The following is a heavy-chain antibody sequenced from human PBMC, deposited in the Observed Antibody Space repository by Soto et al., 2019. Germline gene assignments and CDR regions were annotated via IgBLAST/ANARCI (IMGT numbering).Heavy chain of an antibody. CDR2: VKSKTDGGSS. CDR1: GVPFKNAW. Sequence: PGGSLRLSCVASGVPFKNAWIDGVRQVPGKGLEWVGRVKSKTDGGSSDYAAAVKGRFAVSRDDSRNIVYLQMNSLKIEDTGVYYCPTDSRTSLPDPRFAYWGHGTQVPVSS. D-gene: IGHD2-8*01. CDR3: PTDSRTSLPDPRFAY. V-gene: IGHV3-15*07. J-gene: IGHJ4*01.